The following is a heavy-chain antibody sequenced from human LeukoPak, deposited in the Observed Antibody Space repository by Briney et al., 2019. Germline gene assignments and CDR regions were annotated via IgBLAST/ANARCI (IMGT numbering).Heavy chain of an antibody. J-gene: IGHJ4*02. V-gene: IGHV4-31*03. D-gene: IGHD6-19*01. Sequence: PSETLSLTCTVSGGSISSGGYYWSWIRQHPGKGLEWIGYIYYSGSTYYNPSLKSRVTISVDTSKNQFSLKLSSVTAADTAVYYCARGQTSPILAVAGHFDYWGQGTLVTVSS. CDR2: IYYSGST. CDR3: ARGQTSPILAVAGHFDY. CDR1: GGSISSGGYY.